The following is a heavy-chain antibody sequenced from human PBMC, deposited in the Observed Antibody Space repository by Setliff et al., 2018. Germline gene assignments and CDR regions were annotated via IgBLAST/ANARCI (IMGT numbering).Heavy chain of an antibody. D-gene: IGHD7-27*01. CDR3: AKFGPLDLTGDWAFDN. J-gene: IGHJ4*02. V-gene: IGHV4-34*01. CDR1: GDSFSDYY. Sequence: PSETLSLTCAVYGDSFSDYYWSWIRQPPGQGLEWIEEINHSGHTNYSPSLRSRVTMSVDTSKKQFSLELSSVTAADTAVYYYAKFGPLDLTGDWAFDNWGQGTLVTVSS. CDR2: INHSGHT.